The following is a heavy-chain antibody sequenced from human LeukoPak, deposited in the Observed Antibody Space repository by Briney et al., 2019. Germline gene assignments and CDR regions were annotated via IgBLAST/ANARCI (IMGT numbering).Heavy chain of an antibody. D-gene: IGHD6-13*01. V-gene: IGHV3-23*01. Sequence: HPGGSLRLSCAASGFTFSSYAMSWVRQAPGKGLEWVSAISGSGGSTYYADSMKGRFTISRDNSKNTLYLQMNSLRAEDTAVYYCAKGRYSSSWYGIDYWGQGTLVTVSS. CDR2: ISGSGGST. J-gene: IGHJ4*02. CDR3: AKGRYSSSWYGIDY. CDR1: GFTFSSYA.